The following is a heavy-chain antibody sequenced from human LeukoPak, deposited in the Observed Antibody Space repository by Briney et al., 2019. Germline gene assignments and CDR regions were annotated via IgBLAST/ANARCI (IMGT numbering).Heavy chain of an antibody. Sequence: GESLKISCKGSGYSFTSYWIGWVRQMPGKGLEWMGKIDPSDSYTNYSPSFQGHVTLSADKSSSTAYLQWSSLKASDTAMYYCARQPTVASIDYWGQGTLVTVSS. V-gene: IGHV5-10-1*01. D-gene: IGHD4-23*01. CDR3: ARQPTVASIDY. CDR2: IDPSDSYT. J-gene: IGHJ4*02. CDR1: GYSFTSYW.